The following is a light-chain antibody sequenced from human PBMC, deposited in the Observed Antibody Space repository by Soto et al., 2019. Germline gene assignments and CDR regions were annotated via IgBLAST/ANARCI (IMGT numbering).Light chain of an antibody. CDR2: EVS. Sequence: QSALTQPASVSGSLGQSITISCTGTSSDVGGYKYVSWYQQHPGKAPKLMIYEVSNRPSGVSNRFSGSKSGNTASLTISGLHPDEEAEYYCHSYTGTKTLYVFGTGTKVTVL. CDR3: HSYTGTKTLYV. CDR1: SSDVGGYKY. J-gene: IGLJ1*01. V-gene: IGLV2-14*01.